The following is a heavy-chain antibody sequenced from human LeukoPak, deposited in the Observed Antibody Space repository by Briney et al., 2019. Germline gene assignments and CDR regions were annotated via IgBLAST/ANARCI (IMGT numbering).Heavy chain of an antibody. CDR2: IYYSGST. Sequence: PSETLSLTCTVSGDSISSGDYYWSRIRQPAGKGLEWIGSIYYSGSTYYNPSLKSRVTISVDTSKNQFSLKLSSVTAADTAVYYCARDVPDFWSGYYIGFDYWGQGTLVTVSS. CDR1: GDSISSGDYY. V-gene: IGHV4-39*07. J-gene: IGHJ4*02. D-gene: IGHD3-3*01. CDR3: ARDVPDFWSGYYIGFDY.